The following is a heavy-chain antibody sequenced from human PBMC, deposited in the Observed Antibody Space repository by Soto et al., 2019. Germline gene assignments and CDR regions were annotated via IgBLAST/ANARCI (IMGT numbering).Heavy chain of an antibody. CDR1: DGSINSGGYC. D-gene: IGHD1-1*01. Sequence: QVQLQESGPGLVKPSQTLSLTCTVSDGSINSGGYCWSWIRQHPGKGLDWIGCISYGGSTSYNPSLKSRVTISVDSSKNQFSLKLTCVTAADTAVYYCSRGVLVWGQGALITVS. CDR3: SRGVLV. V-gene: IGHV4-31*03. CDR2: ISYGGST. J-gene: IGHJ4*02.